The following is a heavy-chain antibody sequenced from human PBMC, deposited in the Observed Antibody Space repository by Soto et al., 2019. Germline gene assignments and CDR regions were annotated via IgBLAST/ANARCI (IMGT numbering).Heavy chain of an antibody. CDR1: GFTFSSYA. CDR2: ISYDGSNK. Sequence: SGGSLRLSCAASGFTFSSYAMHWVRQAPGKGLEWVAVISYDGSNKYYADSVKGRFTISRDNSKNTLYLQMNSLRAGDTAVYYCARDPGAYSSSSVAHNWFDPWGQGTLVTVSS. J-gene: IGHJ5*02. D-gene: IGHD6-6*01. V-gene: IGHV3-30-3*01. CDR3: ARDPGAYSSSSVAHNWFDP.